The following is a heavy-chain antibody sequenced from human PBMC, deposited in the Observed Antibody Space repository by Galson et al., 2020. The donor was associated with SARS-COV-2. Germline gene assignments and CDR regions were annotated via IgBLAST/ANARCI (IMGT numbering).Heavy chain of an antibody. Sequence: ASVKVSCKASGYTFTSYGISWVRQAPGQRLEWMGWISAYNGNTNYAQKLQGRVTMTTDTSTSTAYMELRSLRSDDTAVYYCARDWGLGYYGSGSYLTDAFDIWGQGTMVTVSS. D-gene: IGHD3-10*01. J-gene: IGHJ3*02. CDR2: ISAYNGNT. CDR1: GYTFTSYG. V-gene: IGHV1-18*01. CDR3: ARDWGLGYYGSGSYLTDAFDI.